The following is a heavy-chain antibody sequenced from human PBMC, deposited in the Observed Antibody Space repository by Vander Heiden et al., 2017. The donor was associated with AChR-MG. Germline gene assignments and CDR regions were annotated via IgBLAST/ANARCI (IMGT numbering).Heavy chain of an antibody. CDR3: AKDGGHCISGTCYTVGWFDS. Sequence: QVQLVESGGGVVQPGGSLRFPCAASGLTFSSYGLHWVRQAPGKGLEWVAGISYDGRTENYADSVKGRFTISRDNSKNTLYLQMNSLTPEDTAVYYCAKDGGHCISGTCYTVGWFDSWGQGTLVTVSS. CDR2: ISYDGRTE. V-gene: IGHV3-30*18. D-gene: IGHD2-2*02. J-gene: IGHJ5*01. CDR1: GLTFSSYG.